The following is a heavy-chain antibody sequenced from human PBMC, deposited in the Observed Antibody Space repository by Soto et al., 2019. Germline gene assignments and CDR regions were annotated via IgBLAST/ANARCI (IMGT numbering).Heavy chain of an antibody. CDR2: ISYDGSNK. J-gene: IGHJ4*02. CDR1: GFTFSSYA. Sequence: QVQLVESGGGVVQPGRSLRLSCAASGFTFSSYAMHWVRQAPGKGLEWVAVISYDGSNKYYADSVKGRFTISRDNSKNPRYLQMNSLRAEDTAVYYCARVPSSSGRAHFDYWGQGTLVTVSS. D-gene: IGHD2-15*01. CDR3: ARVPSSSGRAHFDY. V-gene: IGHV3-30-3*01.